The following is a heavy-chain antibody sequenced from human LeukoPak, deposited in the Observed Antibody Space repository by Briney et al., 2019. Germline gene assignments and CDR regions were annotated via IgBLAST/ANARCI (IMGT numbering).Heavy chain of an antibody. Sequence: GGPLSLSCATSGFTFSNAWRSWVRQPPGKGLEWVGRIKSKSDGEITDYAAPVKGRSTIPRDDSKNTLYVQMNSLKTEDTAVYYCTTHTGYGSKWLLDHWGQGTLVTVSS. D-gene: IGHD2-2*01. V-gene: IGHV3-15*01. CDR2: IKSKSDGEIT. J-gene: IGHJ4*02. CDR1: GFTFSNAW. CDR3: TTHTGYGSKWLLDH.